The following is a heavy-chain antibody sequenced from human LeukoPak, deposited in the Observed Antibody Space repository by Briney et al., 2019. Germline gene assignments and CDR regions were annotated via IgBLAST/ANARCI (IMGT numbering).Heavy chain of an antibody. V-gene: IGHV3-21*01. CDR2: ISSSSSYI. CDR3: ARDPSSGDYGPYYFDY. D-gene: IGHD4-17*01. CDR1: GFTFSSYS. Sequence: GGSLRPSCAASGFTFSSYSMNWVRQAPGKGLEWVSSISSSSSYIYYADSVKGRFTISRDNAKNSLYLQMNSLRAEDTAVYYCARDPSSGDYGPYYFDYWGQGTLVTVSS. J-gene: IGHJ4*02.